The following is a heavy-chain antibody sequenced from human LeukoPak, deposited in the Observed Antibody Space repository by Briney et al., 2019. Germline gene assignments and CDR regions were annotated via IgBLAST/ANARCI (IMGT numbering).Heavy chain of an antibody. V-gene: IGHV4-59*02. CDR3: ARESSSSGDAFDI. CDR1: GGSVSSYY. J-gene: IGHJ3*02. Sequence: SETLSLTCTVSGGSVSSYYWSWIRQPPGKGLEWVGHIYYSGSTNYNPSLKSRVTISGDKSKNQLSLQLNSVTAADTAVYYCARESSSSGDAFDIWGQGTMVTVSS. D-gene: IGHD3-22*01. CDR2: IYYSGST.